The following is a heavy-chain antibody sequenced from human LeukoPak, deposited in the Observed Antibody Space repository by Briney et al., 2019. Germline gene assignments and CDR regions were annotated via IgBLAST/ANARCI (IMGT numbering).Heavy chain of an antibody. CDR3: ATPSQWLNRYYFDY. CDR2: IYYSEST. D-gene: IGHD6-19*01. CDR1: GGSISNTAYY. V-gene: IGHV4-39*01. Sequence: SETLSLTCTVAGGSISNTAYYWGWIRHPPGKGLEWIGSIYYSESTYYNPSLKSRVTISLDTSKNQFSLRLTSVTAADTAMYYCATPSQWLNRYYFDYWGQGTLVTVSS. J-gene: IGHJ4*02.